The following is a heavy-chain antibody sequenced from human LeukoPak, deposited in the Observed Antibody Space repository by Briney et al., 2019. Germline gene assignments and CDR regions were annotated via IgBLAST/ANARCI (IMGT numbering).Heavy chain of an antibody. CDR3: ARVRLGIWNAFDI. CDR1: GFIFGSYV. D-gene: IGHD7-27*01. J-gene: IGHJ3*02. V-gene: IGHV3-64*01. CDR2: ISSTGGST. Sequence: GGSLRLSCAASGFIFGSYVMHWVRQAPGKGLEYVSAISSTGGSTYYANSVKGSFTISRDNSKNTLYLQMGSLRAEDMAVYYCARVRLGIWNAFDIWGQGTTVTVSS.